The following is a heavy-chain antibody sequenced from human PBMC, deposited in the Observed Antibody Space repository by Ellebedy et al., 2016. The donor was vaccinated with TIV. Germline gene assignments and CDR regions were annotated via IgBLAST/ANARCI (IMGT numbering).Heavy chain of an antibody. Sequence: GESLKISCAASGFIFSNAWVNWVRQAPGKGLEWVGRIKTTTGGGATDYAAPVKGRFIISRDDSNNTLYLQMNSLKTEDTAVYYCTTELCSSGCFPGIYWGQGTLVTVSS. V-gene: IGHV3-15*07. CDR3: TTELCSSGCFPGIY. D-gene: IGHD2-15*01. CDR2: IKTTTGGGAT. J-gene: IGHJ4*02. CDR1: GFIFSNAW.